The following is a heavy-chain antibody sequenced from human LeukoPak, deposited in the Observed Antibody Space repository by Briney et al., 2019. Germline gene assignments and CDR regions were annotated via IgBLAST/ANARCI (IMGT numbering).Heavy chain of an antibody. D-gene: IGHD6-19*01. CDR2: VYYTGNT. V-gene: IGHV4-39*01. CDR3: ARLAALAGHRGAFAF. J-gene: IGHJ3*01. CDR1: GGSINNHAYY. Sequence: SETLSLTCSVSGGSINNHAYYWDWIRQPPGQGLEWIGTVYYTGNTYYNPSLRSRVTISVDTSKNQFSLHLDSVTAADTAVYFCARLAALAGHRGAFAFWGQGTMVTVSS.